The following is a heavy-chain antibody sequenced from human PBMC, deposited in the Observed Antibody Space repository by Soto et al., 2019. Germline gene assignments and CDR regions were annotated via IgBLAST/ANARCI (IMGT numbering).Heavy chain of an antibody. V-gene: IGHV4-61*01. CDR3: ARAINFHFWSDSQSGYYFDY. CDR2: IYYSGSN. Sequence: LSLTCTVSGGSVNSKNCYWTWIRQPPAKALEWIGSIYYSGSNNYDPYLRSRVTISVDTSKNQFSLNLSSVTAADTAVYSCARAINFHFWSDSQSGYYFDYWGQGALVTVSS. D-gene: IGHD3-3*02. J-gene: IGHJ4*02. CDR1: GGSVNSKNCY.